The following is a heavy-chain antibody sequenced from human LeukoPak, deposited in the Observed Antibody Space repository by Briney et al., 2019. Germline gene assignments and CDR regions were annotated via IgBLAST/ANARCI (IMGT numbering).Heavy chain of an antibody. CDR2: INHSGST. CDR1: GGSFSGYY. J-gene: IGHJ5*02. Sequence: PSETLPLTCAVYGGSFSGYYWSWIRQPPGKGLEWIGEINHSGSTNYNPSLKSRVTISVDTSKNQFSLKLSSVTAADTAAYYCARGRNSSSWYWFDPWGQGTLVTVSS. D-gene: IGHD6-13*01. V-gene: IGHV4-34*01. CDR3: ARGRNSSSWYWFDP.